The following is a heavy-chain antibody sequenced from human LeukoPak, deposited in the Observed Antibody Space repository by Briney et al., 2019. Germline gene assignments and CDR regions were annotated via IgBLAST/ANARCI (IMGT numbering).Heavy chain of an antibody. CDR2: ISTSGNTI. V-gene: IGHV3-48*03. J-gene: IGHJ4*02. D-gene: IGHD5-18*01. CDR3: ARDGPGYSFDY. Sequence: GGSLRLSCAASGFTFSGYEMSWVRQAPGKGLEWVSCISTSGNTICYADSLKGRFAVSRDNARNSLYLQVDSLRAEDTAIYYCARDGPGYSFDYWGQGTLVTVSS. CDR1: GFTFSGYE.